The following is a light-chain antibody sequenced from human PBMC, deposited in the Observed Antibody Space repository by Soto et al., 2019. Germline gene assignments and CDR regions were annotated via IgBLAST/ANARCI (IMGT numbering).Light chain of an antibody. V-gene: IGLV2-8*01. CDR3: SSHAGTTNLL. CDR2: EVT. J-gene: IGLJ3*02. CDR1: SSDVGGYNY. Sequence: QSALTQPPSASGSPGQSVTISCTGTSSDVGGYNYVSWYQQHPGKAPKLMIYEVTKRPSGVPDRFSGSKSANTASLTVSGLQAEDDADYYCSSHAGTTNLLFGGGTKLTVL.